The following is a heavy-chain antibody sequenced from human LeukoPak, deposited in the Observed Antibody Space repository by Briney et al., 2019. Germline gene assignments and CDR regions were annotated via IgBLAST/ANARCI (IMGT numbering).Heavy chain of an antibody. CDR2: IYYSGST. D-gene: IGHD5-24*01. V-gene: IGHV4-39*07. Sequence: SETLSLTCTVSGGSISSSSYCWGWIRQPPGKGLEWIGSIYYSGSTYYNPSLKSRVTISVDTSKNQFSLKLSSVTAADTAVYYCARDGKMATIPFDYWGQGTLVTVSS. CDR3: ARDGKMATIPFDY. CDR1: GGSISSSSYC. J-gene: IGHJ4*02.